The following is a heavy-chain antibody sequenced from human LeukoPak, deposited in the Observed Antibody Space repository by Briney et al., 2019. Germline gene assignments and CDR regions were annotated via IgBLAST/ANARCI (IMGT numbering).Heavy chain of an antibody. V-gene: IGHV3-30*02. J-gene: IGHJ4*02. CDR2: IQYDGSNK. CDR1: GFTFSSYG. CDR3: ARGATYAYYFDY. Sequence: GGSLRLSCAASGFTFSSYGMHWVRQAPGKGLEWVAFIQYDGSNKYYADSVKGRFTISRDNSKNTLSLQMNSLRAEDTAVYYCARGATYAYYFDYWGQGILVTVSS. D-gene: IGHD4-17*01.